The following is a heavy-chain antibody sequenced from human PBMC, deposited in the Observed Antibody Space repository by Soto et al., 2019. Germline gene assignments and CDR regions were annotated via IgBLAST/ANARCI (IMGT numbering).Heavy chain of an antibody. CDR2: ISGSGGST. Sequence: PGGSLRLSCAASGFTFSNHAMSWVRQAPGKGLEWVSAISGSGGSTYYADSVKGRFTISRDNSKNTLYLQMNSLRAEDTAVYYCAKGLRGYYYYYMDVWGKGTTVTVSS. CDR1: GFTFSNHA. CDR3: AKGLRGYYYYYMDV. D-gene: IGHD5-12*01. V-gene: IGHV3-23*01. J-gene: IGHJ6*03.